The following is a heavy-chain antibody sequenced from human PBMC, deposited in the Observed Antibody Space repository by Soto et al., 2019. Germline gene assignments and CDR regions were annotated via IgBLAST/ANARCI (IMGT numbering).Heavy chain of an antibody. J-gene: IGHJ5*01. D-gene: IGHD3-16*01. Sequence: PGGSLRLSCAASGFKFSNYAMSWVRQAPGKGLEWVSFISATGGGTYYADSVKGRFTISRDNSHNTLYLQVHSLTAEDTAVYYCAKDRRAGGNSAFCFDFWGQGAQVTVSS. CDR3: AKDRRAGGNSAFCFDF. CDR2: ISATGGGT. CDR1: GFKFSNYA. V-gene: IGHV3-23*01.